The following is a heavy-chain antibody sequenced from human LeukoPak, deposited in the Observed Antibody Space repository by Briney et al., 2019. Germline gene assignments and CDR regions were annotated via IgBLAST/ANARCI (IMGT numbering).Heavy chain of an antibody. D-gene: IGHD3/OR15-3a*01. CDR3: ASWTLGAFDI. CDR1: GYSISSGYY. J-gene: IGHJ3*02. Sequence: SETLSLTCTVSGYSISSGYYWGWIRQPPGKGLEWIGSIYHSGSTYYNPSLKSRVTISVDTSKNQFSLKLSSVTAADTAVYYCASWTLGAFDIWGQGTMVTVSS. V-gene: IGHV4-38-2*02. CDR2: IYHSGST.